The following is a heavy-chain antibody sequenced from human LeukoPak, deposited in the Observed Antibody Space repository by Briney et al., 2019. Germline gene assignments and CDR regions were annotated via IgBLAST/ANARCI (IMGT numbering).Heavy chain of an antibody. CDR1: GGTFSSYA. Sequence: GASVKVSCKASGGTFSSYAISWVRQAPGQGLEWMGRIIPILGIANYAQKFQGRVTITADKSTSTAYMELSSLRSEDTAVYYCARVSIVVVVAANPEEDYYYGMDVWGQGTTVTVSS. CDR3: ARVSIVVVVAANPEEDYYYGMDV. V-gene: IGHV1-69*04. CDR2: IIPILGIA. J-gene: IGHJ6*02. D-gene: IGHD2-15*01.